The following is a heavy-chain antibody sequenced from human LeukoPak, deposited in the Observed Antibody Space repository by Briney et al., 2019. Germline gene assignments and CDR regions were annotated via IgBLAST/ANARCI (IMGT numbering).Heavy chain of an antibody. J-gene: IGHJ4*02. Sequence: SETLSLTCAVYGGSFSGYYWSWIRQPPGKGLEWIGEINHSGSTNYNPSLKSRVTISVDTSKNQFSLKQSSVTAADTAVYYCARGRGVTYPRRPFDYWGQGTLVTVSS. D-gene: IGHD2-21*02. CDR3: ARGRGVTYPRRPFDY. CDR1: GGSFSGYY. CDR2: INHSGST. V-gene: IGHV4-34*01.